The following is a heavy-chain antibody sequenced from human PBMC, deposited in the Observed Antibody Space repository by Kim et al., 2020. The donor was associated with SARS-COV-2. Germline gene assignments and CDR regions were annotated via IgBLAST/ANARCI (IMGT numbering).Heavy chain of an antibody. V-gene: IGHV3-30-3*01. CDR1: GFTFSSYA. D-gene: IGHD3-3*01. J-gene: IGHJ6*02. Sequence: GGSLRLSCAASGFTFSSYAMHWVRQAPGKGLEWVAVISYDGSNKYYADSVKGRFTISRDNSKNTLYLQMNSLRAEDTAVYYCARGGLDWLRGADYYYGMDVWGQGTTVTVSS. CDR2: ISYDGSNK. CDR3: ARGGLDWLRGADYYYGMDV.